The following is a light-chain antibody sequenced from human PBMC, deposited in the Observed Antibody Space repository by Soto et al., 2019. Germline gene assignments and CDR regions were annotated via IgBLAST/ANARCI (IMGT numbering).Light chain of an antibody. CDR2: SNN. Sequence: QAVVTQSPSASGTPGQRVTISCSGSSSNIGSNTVNWYQQLPGTAPKLLIYSNNQRPSGVPDRFSGSKSGTSASLAISGLQSEDEADYYCAAWDDSLNGHWVFGGGTKVTVL. J-gene: IGLJ3*02. CDR3: AAWDDSLNGHWV. V-gene: IGLV1-44*01. CDR1: SSNIGSNT.